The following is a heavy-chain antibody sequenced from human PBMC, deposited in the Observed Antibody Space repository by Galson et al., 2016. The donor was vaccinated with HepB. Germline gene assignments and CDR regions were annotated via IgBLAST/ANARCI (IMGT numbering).Heavy chain of an antibody. CDR2: IQYSGNT. CDR1: GGSVISDYYY. D-gene: IGHD1-26*01. V-gene: IGHV4-61*01. Sequence: SETLSLTCTVSGGSVISDYYYWSWIRQPPGKGLEWIGFIQYSGNTNCNPSLRGRVTISIDASKNQSSLKVNSVTAADTAVYYCARDQNGSYLAYWGLGALVAVSS. CDR3: ARDQNGSYLAY. J-gene: IGHJ4*02.